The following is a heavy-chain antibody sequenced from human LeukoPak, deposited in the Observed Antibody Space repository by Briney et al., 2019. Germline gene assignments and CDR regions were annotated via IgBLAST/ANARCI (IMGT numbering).Heavy chain of an antibody. V-gene: IGHV4-39*01. D-gene: IGHD2-15*01. CDR2: IYYSGST. J-gene: IGHJ4*02. CDR1: GGSISSSSYY. CDR3: ARMVVDLNFDY. Sequence: PETLSLTCTVSGGSISSSSYYWGWIRQPPGKGLEWIGSIYYSGSTYYNPSLKSRVTISVDTSKNQFSLKLSSVTAADTAVYYCARMVVDLNFDYWGQGTLVTVSS.